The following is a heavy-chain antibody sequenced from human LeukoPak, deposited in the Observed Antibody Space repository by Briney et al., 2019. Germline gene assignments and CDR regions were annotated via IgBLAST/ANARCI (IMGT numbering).Heavy chain of an antibody. V-gene: IGHV3-7*04. D-gene: IGHD2-2*01. J-gene: IGHJ4*02. CDR1: GFTFSNYW. Sequence: PGGSLRLSCVGSGFTFSNYWINWVRQAPGKGLEWVGNINEDGSRKNYADSVKGRFTISRDNSKNSLYLQMGSLRAEDTALYYCAGGYYAGYWGQGTQVTVSS. CDR3: AGGYYAGY. CDR2: INEDGSRK.